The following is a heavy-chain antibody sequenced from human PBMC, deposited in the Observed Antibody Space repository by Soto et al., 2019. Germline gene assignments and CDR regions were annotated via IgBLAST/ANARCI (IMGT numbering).Heavy chain of an antibody. V-gene: IGHV4-34*01. CDR1: GGSFSGYY. D-gene: IGHD3-9*01. CDR3: ASQGLPYFDWSPTPLYYMDV. CDR2: INHSGNT. J-gene: IGHJ6*03. Sequence: SETLSLTCAVYGGSFSGYYWSWIRQPPGKGLEWIGEINHSGNTNYNLSLKSRVTISVDKSKNQFSLKLSSVTAADTAVYYCASQGLPYFDWSPTPLYYMDVWGKGTTVTVSS.